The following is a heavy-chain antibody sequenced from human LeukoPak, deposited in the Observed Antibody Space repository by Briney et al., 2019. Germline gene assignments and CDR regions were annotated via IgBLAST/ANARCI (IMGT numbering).Heavy chain of an antibody. CDR1: GYTVTCYD. CDR2: RKPKSGNT. CDR3: ARGGVGVGATTYYYGLDV. D-gene: IGHD1-26*01. V-gene: IGHV1-8*02. J-gene: IGHJ6*04. Sequence: SVTLSRTSSGYTVTCYDMHWMRHPPPQGLERKGWRKPKSGNTGYAQKFQDRVTMTRNTSIGTAYMELSSLRSEDTAVYYCARGGVGVGATTYYYGLDVWGEGTTVTVSS.